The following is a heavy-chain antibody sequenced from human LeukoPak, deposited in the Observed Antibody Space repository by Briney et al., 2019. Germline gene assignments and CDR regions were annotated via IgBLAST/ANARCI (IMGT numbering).Heavy chain of an antibody. CDR3: ARRIQLWEFDY. D-gene: IGHD5-18*01. CDR1: GFTISTGYY. J-gene: IGHJ4*02. Sequence: PSETLSLTCAVSGFTISTGYYGGWVRQPPGKGLEWIGSIYHSGNTSYNPSLKIRVTMSVDTSKNQFSLKLSYVTAADTAVYSCARRIQLWEFDYWGQGTLVTVSS. V-gene: IGHV4-38-2*01. CDR2: IYHSGNT.